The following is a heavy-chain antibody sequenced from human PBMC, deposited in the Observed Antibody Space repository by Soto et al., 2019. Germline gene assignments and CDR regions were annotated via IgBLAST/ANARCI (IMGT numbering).Heavy chain of an antibody. CDR3: ARDRALNNAARVMAY. J-gene: IGHJ4*02. Sequence: QVQLVQSGAEVKKPGSSMKVSCKASGGTFSSYVFSWVRQAPGQGLEWMGRIIPMFGITNYAQKFEGRVTITADKSPPTVNLELRRLISEDTAIYYCARDRALNNAARVMAYWGQGTLVTVSS. CDR2: IIPMFGIT. V-gene: IGHV1-69*04. CDR1: GGTFSSYV. D-gene: IGHD6-6*01.